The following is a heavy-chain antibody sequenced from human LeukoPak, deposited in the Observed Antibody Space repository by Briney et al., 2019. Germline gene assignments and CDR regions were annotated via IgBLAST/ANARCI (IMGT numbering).Heavy chain of an antibody. CDR1: GFTFSSYA. Sequence: PGGSLRLSCAASGFTFSSYAMHWVRQAPGKGLEWVAVISYDGSNKYYADSVKGRFTISRDNSKNTLYLQMNSLRAEDTAVYYCARVSGSAWGQGTLVTVSS. CDR3: ARVSGSA. J-gene: IGHJ5*02. V-gene: IGHV3-30-3*01. CDR2: ISYDGSNK.